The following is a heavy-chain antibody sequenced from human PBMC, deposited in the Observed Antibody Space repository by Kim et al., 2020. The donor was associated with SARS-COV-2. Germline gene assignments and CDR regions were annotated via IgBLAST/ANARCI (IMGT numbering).Heavy chain of an antibody. V-gene: IGHV3-30*18. Sequence: GGSLRLSCAASGFTFSSYGMHWVRQAPGKGLEWVAVISYDGSNKYYADSVKGRFTISRDNSKNTLYLQMNSLRAEDTAVYYCAKAGIAAAGRGYFDYWGQGTLVTVSS. CDR3: AKAGIAAAGRGYFDY. CDR2: ISYDGSNK. D-gene: IGHD6-13*01. J-gene: IGHJ4*02. CDR1: GFTFSSYG.